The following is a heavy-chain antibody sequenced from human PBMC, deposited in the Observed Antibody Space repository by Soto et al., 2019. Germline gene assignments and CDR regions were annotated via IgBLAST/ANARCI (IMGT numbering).Heavy chain of an antibody. Sequence: GGSLRLSCSDSGFTFEDYAMHWVRQGPGKGLEWVSGISWNSGGIGYADSVKGRFTISRDNAKNSLYLQMDRLRPEDTAFYYCAKSPHDILIGSAFDYWGQGTLVTVSS. V-gene: IGHV3-9*01. CDR3: AKSPHDILIGSAFDY. D-gene: IGHD3-9*01. CDR2: ISWNSGGI. CDR1: GFTFEDYA. J-gene: IGHJ4*02.